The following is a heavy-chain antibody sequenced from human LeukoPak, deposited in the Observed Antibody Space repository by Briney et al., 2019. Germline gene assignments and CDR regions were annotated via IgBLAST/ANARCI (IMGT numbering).Heavy chain of an antibody. D-gene: IGHD6-25*01. Sequence: PSETLSLTCTVSGGSISIISSSTYYWGWIRQAPGKGLEWIGSLYYGENSHYNPSLKSRATLSVDTSNNQFSLKLTSVTAADAAVDFCARQLPTAAADTRGYFDYWDQGTVVTVSS. CDR3: ARQLPTAAADTRGYFDY. CDR2: LYYGENS. V-gene: IGHV4-39*01. J-gene: IGHJ4*02. CDR1: GGSISIISSSTYY.